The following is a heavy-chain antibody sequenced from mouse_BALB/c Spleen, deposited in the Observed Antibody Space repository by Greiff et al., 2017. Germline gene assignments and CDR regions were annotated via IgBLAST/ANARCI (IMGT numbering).Heavy chain of an antibody. Sequence: EVKLVESGGGLVKPGGSLKLSCAASGFTFSSYTMSWVRQTPEKRLEWVATISSGGSYTYYPDSVKGRFTISRDNAKNTLYLQMSSLKSEDTAMYYCIRAMYDYDEGDYFDYWGQGTTLTVSS. CDR3: IRAMYDYDEGDYFDY. J-gene: IGHJ2*01. CDR1: GFTFSSYT. CDR2: ISSGGSYT. D-gene: IGHD2-4*01. V-gene: IGHV5-6-4*01.